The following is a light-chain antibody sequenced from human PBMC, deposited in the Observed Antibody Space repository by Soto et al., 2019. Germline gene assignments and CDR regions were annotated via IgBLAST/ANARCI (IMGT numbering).Light chain of an antibody. V-gene: IGLV3-1*01. CDR1: KLGDKY. CDR2: QDS. J-gene: IGLJ2*01. Sequence: SYELTQPPSVSVSPGQTASITCSGDKLGDKYACWYQQKPGQSPVLVIYQDSKRPSGIPERFSGSNSGNTATLTISGTQAMDEADYYCQAWDSSNACEVFGGGTKLTVL. CDR3: QAWDSSNACEV.